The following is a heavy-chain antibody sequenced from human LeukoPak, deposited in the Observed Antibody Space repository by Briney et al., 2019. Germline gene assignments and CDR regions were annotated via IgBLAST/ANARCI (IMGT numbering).Heavy chain of an antibody. Sequence: SCKASGYTFTSYYMHWVRQAPGKGLEWVAVISYDGSNKYYADSVKGRFTISRDNSKNTLYLQMNSLRAEDTAVYYCARDPASHYYDSSGYFDYWGQGTLVTVSS. D-gene: IGHD3-22*01. CDR1: GYTFTSYY. CDR2: ISYDGSNK. V-gene: IGHV3-30*04. J-gene: IGHJ4*02. CDR3: ARDPASHYYDSSGYFDY.